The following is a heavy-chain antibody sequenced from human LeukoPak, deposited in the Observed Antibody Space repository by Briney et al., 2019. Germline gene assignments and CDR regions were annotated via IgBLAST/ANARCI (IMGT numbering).Heavy chain of an antibody. Sequence: PSETLSLTCTVSADSGSISGFYWGWIRQPPGKGLEWIGEINHSGSTNYNPSLKSRVTISVDTSKNQFSLKLSSVTAADTAVYYCAREKRRGGLDYWGQGTLVTVSS. CDR1: ADSGSISGFY. CDR3: AREKRRGGLDY. V-gene: IGHV4-34*01. J-gene: IGHJ4*02. D-gene: IGHD4-23*01. CDR2: INHSGST.